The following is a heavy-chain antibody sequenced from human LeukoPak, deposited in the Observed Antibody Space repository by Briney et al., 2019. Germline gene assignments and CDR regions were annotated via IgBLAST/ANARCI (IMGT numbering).Heavy chain of an antibody. CDR1: GFTFNKVW. D-gene: IGHD2-21*02. Sequence: GGSLTLSCAASGFTFNKVWMNWVRQAPGKGLEWVGRILTTGESATTDYGTTDYAAPVKGRFTISRDDSKNTLYLQMNSLKTEDTAVYYCTTRVVTTNDFWGQGILVTVSS. J-gene: IGHJ4*02. V-gene: IGHV3-15*01. CDR2: ILTTGESATTDYGTT. CDR3: TTRVVTTNDF.